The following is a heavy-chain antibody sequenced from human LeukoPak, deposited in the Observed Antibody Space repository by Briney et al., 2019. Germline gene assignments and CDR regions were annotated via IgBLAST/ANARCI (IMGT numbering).Heavy chain of an antibody. CDR1: GFTFSSYA. D-gene: IGHD2-2*01. CDR2: ISGSGGST. V-gene: IGHV3-23*01. Sequence: GGSLRLSCAAPGFTFSSYAMSWVRQAPGKGLEWVSAISGSGGSTYYADSVKGRFTISRDNSKNTLYLQMNSLRAEDTAVYYCAKGVVVVPAANDAFDIWGQGTMVTVSS. J-gene: IGHJ3*02. CDR3: AKGVVVVPAANDAFDI.